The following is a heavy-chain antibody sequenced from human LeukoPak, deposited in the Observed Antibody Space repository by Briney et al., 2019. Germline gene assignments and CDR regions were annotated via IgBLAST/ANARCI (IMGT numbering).Heavy chain of an antibody. D-gene: IGHD1-26*01. J-gene: IGHJ4*02. CDR1: GFTIGNYD. CDR3: TRDMGGTYFDY. Sequence: LPGRSLRLSCAASGFTIGNYDMHWVRQAPGKGLEWVALISYDGSNKYYADFVNGLFTISTENYKSKLYLQMNSLRAEDTAVYYCTRDMGGTYFDYWGQGTLVTVSS. V-gene: IGHV3-30*03. CDR2: ISYDGSNK.